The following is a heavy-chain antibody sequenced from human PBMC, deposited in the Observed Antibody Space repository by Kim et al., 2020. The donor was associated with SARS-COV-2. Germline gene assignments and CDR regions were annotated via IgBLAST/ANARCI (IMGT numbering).Heavy chain of an antibody. CDR2: NK. CDR3: ARTQTGPFDY. Sequence: NKYYADSVKGRFTISRDNSKNTRYLQMNSLRAEDTAVYYCARTQTGPFDYWGQGTLVTVSS. J-gene: IGHJ4*02. D-gene: IGHD1-1*01. V-gene: IGHV3-30*01.